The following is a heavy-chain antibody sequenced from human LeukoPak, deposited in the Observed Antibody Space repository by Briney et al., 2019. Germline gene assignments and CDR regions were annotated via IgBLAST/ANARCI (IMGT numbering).Heavy chain of an antibody. CDR1: GFTFSSYA. CDR3: AREIEGATSGIPVDYFDY. Sequence: PGGSLRLSCAASGFTFSSYAMHWVRQAPGKGLEWVAVISYDGSNKYYADSVKGRFTISRDNSKNTLYLQMNSLRAEDTAVYYCAREIEGATSGIPVDYFDYWGQGTLVTVSS. CDR2: ISYDGSNK. V-gene: IGHV3-30*04. D-gene: IGHD1-26*01. J-gene: IGHJ4*02.